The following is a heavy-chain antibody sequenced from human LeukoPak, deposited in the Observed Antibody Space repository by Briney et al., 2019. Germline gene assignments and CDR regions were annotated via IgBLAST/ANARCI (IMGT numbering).Heavy chain of an antibody. CDR1: GFTFSSYW. D-gene: IGHD3-22*01. Sequence: GGSLRLSCAASGFTFSSYWMSWVRQAPGKGLEWVANIKQDGSEKYYVDSVKGRFTISRDNAKNSLYLQMNSLRAEDTSVYYCSNGIYDKSYWGQGTLVTVSS. V-gene: IGHV3-7*01. CDR2: IKQDGSEK. J-gene: IGHJ4*02. CDR3: SNGIYDKSY.